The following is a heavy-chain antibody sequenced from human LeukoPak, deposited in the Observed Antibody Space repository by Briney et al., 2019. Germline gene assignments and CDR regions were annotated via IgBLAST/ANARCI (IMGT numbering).Heavy chain of an antibody. CDR2: IYPGDSDT. J-gene: IGHJ4*02. Sequence: GESLKISCKHSEYSFPTYWIGWVRQMPGKGLEWMGIIYPGDSDTRYSPSFQGQVTISADKSISTAYLQWSSLKASDTAMYYCARQACSSTSCYTHYLYYFDYWGQGTLVTVSS. V-gene: IGHV5-51*01. CDR3: ARQACSSTSCYTHYLYYFDY. D-gene: IGHD2-2*02. CDR1: EYSFPTYW.